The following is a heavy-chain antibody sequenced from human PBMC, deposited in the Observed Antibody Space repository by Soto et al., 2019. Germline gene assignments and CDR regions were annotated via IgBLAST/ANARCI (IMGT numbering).Heavy chain of an antibody. V-gene: IGHV1-2*02. D-gene: IGHD3-22*01. J-gene: IGHJ1*01. CDR2: INPNSGGT. CDR1: GYIFTGYY. CDR3: ASEEGSEGDDYHSIHDSSYLHH. Sequence: ASVKVSCKASGYIFTGYYMHWVRQAPGQGLEWMGWINPNSGGTNFAQKFQGRVTMTRDTSISTAYMELSRLRSDDTAIYYCASEEGSEGDDYHSIHDSSYLHHWGQVTLVTVS.